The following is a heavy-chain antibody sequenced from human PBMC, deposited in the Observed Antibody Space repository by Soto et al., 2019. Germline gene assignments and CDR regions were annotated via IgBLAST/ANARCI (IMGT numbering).Heavy chain of an antibody. CDR3: AKEYCGADCDPGY. J-gene: IGHJ4*02. Sequence: GVSLRLSCAASGFSFSSYAMSWVRQAPGKGLEWVSSISDGGGSTNYADSVRGRFTIARDRSKNTLYLHMISLRAEDTAAYYCAKEYCGADCDPGYRGQGAMITV. CDR1: GFSFSSYA. CDR2: ISDGGGST. D-gene: IGHD2-21*02. V-gene: IGHV3-23*01.